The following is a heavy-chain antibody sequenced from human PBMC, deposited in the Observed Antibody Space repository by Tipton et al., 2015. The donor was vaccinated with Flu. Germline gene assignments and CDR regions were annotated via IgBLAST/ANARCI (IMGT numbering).Heavy chain of an antibody. CDR1: GGSISSSSYY. CDR3: ARLSSNWYHQLDN. J-gene: IGHJ4*02. V-gene: IGHV4-61*05. CDR2: ISYSGST. D-gene: IGHD6-13*01. Sequence: TLSLTCTVSGGSISSSSYYWGWIRQSPGKGLEWIGYISYSGSTNYNPSLKSRVTISVDTSKNQFSLKLSSVTAADTAVYYCARLSSNWYHQLDNWGQGTLVTVSS.